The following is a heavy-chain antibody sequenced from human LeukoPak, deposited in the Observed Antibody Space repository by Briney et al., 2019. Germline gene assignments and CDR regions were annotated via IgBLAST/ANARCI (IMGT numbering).Heavy chain of an antibody. J-gene: IGHJ5*02. CDR1: SGSISSYY. Sequence: SETLSLTCTVSSGSISSYYWSWIRQPAGKGLEWIGRIYTSGRTIYNPSLKSRVTMSIDTSKSQFSLKLNSVTAADTAVYYCARDLGSVTGTTNWFDPWGQGTLVTVSS. CDR3: ARDLGSVTGTTNWFDP. D-gene: IGHD1-7*01. CDR2: IYTSGRT. V-gene: IGHV4-4*07.